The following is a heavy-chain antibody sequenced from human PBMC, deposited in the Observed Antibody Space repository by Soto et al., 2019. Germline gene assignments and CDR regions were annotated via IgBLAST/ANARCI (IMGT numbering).Heavy chain of an antibody. V-gene: IGHV4-59*08. CDR3: ARQDWVVAAAGTRADWFDP. CDR2: IYYSGST. CDR1: GGSISSYY. Sequence: QVQLQESGPGLVKPSETLSLTCTVSGGSISSYYWSWIRQPPGKGLEWIGYIYYSGSTNYNPSLKSRVTISVDTPKNQFSLKLSSVTAADTAVYYCARQDWVVAAAGTRADWFDPWGQGTLVTVSS. D-gene: IGHD6-13*01. J-gene: IGHJ5*02.